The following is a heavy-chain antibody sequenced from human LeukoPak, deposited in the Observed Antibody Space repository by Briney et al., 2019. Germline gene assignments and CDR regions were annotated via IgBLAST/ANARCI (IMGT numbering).Heavy chain of an antibody. Sequence: DPGGSLRLSCAASGFTLSRYDMHWVRQATGKGLEWVSTIGSAGDIYYSDSVKGRFTISRENAQNSLYLQMNSLRGGDTAVYYCARENGLAVAGTNYYYGMDVWGQGTTVTVSS. CDR3: ARENGLAVAGTNYYYGMDV. CDR1: GFTLSRYD. CDR2: IGSAGDI. D-gene: IGHD6-19*01. V-gene: IGHV3-13*01. J-gene: IGHJ6*02.